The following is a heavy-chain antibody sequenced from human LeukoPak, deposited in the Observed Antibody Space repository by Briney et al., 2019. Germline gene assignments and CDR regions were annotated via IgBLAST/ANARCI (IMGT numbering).Heavy chain of an antibody. CDR2: IYYSGST. Sequence: SETLSLTCNVSAGSIRNYYWSWIRQPPGKGLDWIGYIYYSGSTNYNPSLRSRVTISVDTSKNQFSLRLSSATAADTAVYYCARVIFGASITNYYYYYYMDVWGKGTTVTVSS. CDR3: ARVIFGASITNYYYYYYMDV. CDR1: AGSIRNYY. V-gene: IGHV4-59*01. D-gene: IGHD3-3*02. J-gene: IGHJ6*03.